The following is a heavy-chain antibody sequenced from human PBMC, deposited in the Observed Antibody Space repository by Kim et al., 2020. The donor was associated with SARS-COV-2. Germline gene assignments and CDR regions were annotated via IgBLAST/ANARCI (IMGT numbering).Heavy chain of an antibody. CDR2: ISSSGSTI. Sequence: GGSLRLSCAASGFTFSDYYMSWIRQAPGKGLEWVSYISSSGSTIYYADSVKGRFTISRDNAKNSLYLQMNSLRAEDTAVYYCARFGGYSSSWYHPGYYYGMDVWGQGTTVTVSS. CDR3: ARFGGYSSSWYHPGYYYGMDV. V-gene: IGHV3-11*01. D-gene: IGHD6-13*01. J-gene: IGHJ6*02. CDR1: GFTFSDYY.